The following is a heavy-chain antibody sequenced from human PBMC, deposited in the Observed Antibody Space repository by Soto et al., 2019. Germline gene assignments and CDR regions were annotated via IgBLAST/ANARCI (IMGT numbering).Heavy chain of an antibody. CDR3: ARDRSGVDY. CDR2: IFAGGST. J-gene: IGHJ4*02. CDR1: GCTFSNYA. Sequence: GGSLRLSWAAAGCTFSNYAMTWVRQAPGKGLEWVSVIFAGGSTYYADSVKGRFTISRDSSKNTLYLQMNSLRAEDTAVYYCARDRSGVDYWGRGTLVTVSS. V-gene: IGHV3-66*01. D-gene: IGHD2-15*01.